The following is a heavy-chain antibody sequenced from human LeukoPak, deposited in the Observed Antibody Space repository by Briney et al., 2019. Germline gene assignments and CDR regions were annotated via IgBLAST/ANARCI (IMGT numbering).Heavy chain of an antibody. D-gene: IGHD2-2*01. CDR1: GGSISSYY. Sequence: SETLSPTCTVSGGSISSYYWSWLRQPPGKGLEWIGYIYYSGSTNYNPSLKSRVTISVDTSKNQFSLKLSSVTAADTAVYYCARVLDILVVPAAIRRRGEYAFDIWGQGTMVTVSS. CDR2: IYYSGST. J-gene: IGHJ3*02. CDR3: ARVLDILVVPAAIRRRGEYAFDI. V-gene: IGHV4-59*01.